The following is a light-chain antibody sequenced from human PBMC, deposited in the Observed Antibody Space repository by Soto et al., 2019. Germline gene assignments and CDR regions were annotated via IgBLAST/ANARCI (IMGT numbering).Light chain of an antibody. CDR2: EGS. CDR1: SSDVGSYNL. V-gene: IGLV2-23*01. J-gene: IGLJ1*01. CDR3: CSYAGSRGV. Sequence: QAVVSQPGRVTGSLAQAVAISCTGTSSDVGSYNLVSWYQQHPGKAPKLMIYEGSKRPSGVSNRFSGSKSGNTASLTISGLQAEDEADYYCCSYAGSRGVSGTGTKVTVL.